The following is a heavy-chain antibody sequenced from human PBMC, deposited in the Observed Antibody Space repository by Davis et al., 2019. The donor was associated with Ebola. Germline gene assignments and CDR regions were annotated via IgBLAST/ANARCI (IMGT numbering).Heavy chain of an antibody. V-gene: IGHV1-46*01. CDR3: ARALRIEGYYYYGMDV. J-gene: IGHJ6*02. CDR2: INPSGGRT. D-gene: IGHD4-17*01. CDR1: GYTFTSYY. Sequence: ASVKVSCKASGYTFTSYYMHWVRQAPGQGLEWMGIINPSGGRTTYAQKFQGRVTMTRDTSTSTVYMELSSLRSEDTAVYYCARALRIEGYYYYGMDVWGQGTTVTVSS.